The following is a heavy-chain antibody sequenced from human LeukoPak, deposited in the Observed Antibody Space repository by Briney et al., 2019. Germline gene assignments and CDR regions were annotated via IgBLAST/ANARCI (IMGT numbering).Heavy chain of an antibody. J-gene: IGHJ4*02. CDR2: ISGSSYYI. V-gene: IGHV3-21*01. CDR1: GFTFSSYS. Sequence: PGGSLRLSCAASGFTFSSYSMNWVRQAPGKGLEWVSSISGSSYYIYYADSVKGRFTISRDNSKNTLYLQMNSLRAEDTAVYYCARDMERLPSAFDYWGQGTLVTVSS. D-gene: IGHD1-1*01. CDR3: ARDMERLPSAFDY.